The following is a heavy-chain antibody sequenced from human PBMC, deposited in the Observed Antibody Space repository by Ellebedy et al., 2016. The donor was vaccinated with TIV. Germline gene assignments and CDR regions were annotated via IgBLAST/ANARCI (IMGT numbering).Heavy chain of an antibody. Sequence: GESLKISCAASGFTFSNVWMSWVRQAPGKGLEWVGRIRSNNNGGTTDYAAPVKGRFTISRDDSKNTLYLQMNSLETEDTAVYYCTTHSNDYVWGSPDYWGQGTLVTVSS. CDR2: IRSNNNGGTT. CDR3: TTHSNDYVWGSPDY. CDR1: GFTFSNVW. V-gene: IGHV3-15*01. D-gene: IGHD3-16*01. J-gene: IGHJ4*02.